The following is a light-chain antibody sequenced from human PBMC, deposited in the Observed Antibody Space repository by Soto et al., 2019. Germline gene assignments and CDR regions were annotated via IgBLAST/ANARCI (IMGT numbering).Light chain of an antibody. CDR1: SSNIGAGYD. J-gene: IGLJ2*01. CDR2: GHR. CDR3: QSYDSSLSGHVV. Sequence: QSVLTQPPSVSGAPGQRVTISCTGSSSNIGAGYDVHWYQQLPGTAPKLLIYGHRNRPSGVPDRFSGSKSGTSASLAITGLQAEDEADYYCQSYDSSLSGHVVFGGGTKLTVL. V-gene: IGLV1-40*01.